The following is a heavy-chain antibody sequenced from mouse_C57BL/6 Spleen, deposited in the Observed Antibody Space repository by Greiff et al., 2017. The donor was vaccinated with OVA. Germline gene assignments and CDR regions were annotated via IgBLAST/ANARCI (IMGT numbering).Heavy chain of an antibody. CDR1: GYTFTDYY. V-gene: IGHV1-19*01. CDR2: INPYNGGT. J-gene: IGHJ2*01. Sequence: DVKLQESGPVLVKPGASVKMSCKASGYTFTDYYMNWVKQSHGKSLEWIGVINPYNGGTSYNQKFKGKATLTVDKSSSTAYMELNSLTSEDSAVYYCARRSLYGFDYWGQGTTLTVSS. CDR3: ARRSLYGFDY. D-gene: IGHD1-1*01.